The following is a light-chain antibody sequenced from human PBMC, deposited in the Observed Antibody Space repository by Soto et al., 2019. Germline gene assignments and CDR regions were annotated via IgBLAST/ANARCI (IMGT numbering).Light chain of an antibody. CDR3: QQRSNRPPIT. J-gene: IGKJ5*01. V-gene: IGKV3-11*01. Sequence: EVVLTQSPSTLSLSPGERATLSCRASQSVSSYLAWYQQKPGRAPRLLIYDASNRATGIPARFSGTGSGTDFTLTISSLEPEDSAVYYCQQRSNRPPITFGQGTRLAIK. CDR1: QSVSSY. CDR2: DAS.